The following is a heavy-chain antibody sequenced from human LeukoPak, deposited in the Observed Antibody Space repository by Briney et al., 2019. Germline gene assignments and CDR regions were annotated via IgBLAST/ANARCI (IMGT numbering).Heavy chain of an antibody. CDR3: ARGADYYGSGSIDLFDY. CDR2: IGTSGDT. V-gene: IGHV3-13*01. J-gene: IGHJ4*02. D-gene: IGHD3-10*01. CDR1: GFTFSSYD. Sequence: GGPLRLSCAASGFTFSSYDMHWVRQATGKGLECLSAIGTSGDTYYPGSVKGRFTIPRKHAKNSLYLQINNLRAGDTAVYYCARGADYYGSGSIDLFDYWGQGTLVTVSS.